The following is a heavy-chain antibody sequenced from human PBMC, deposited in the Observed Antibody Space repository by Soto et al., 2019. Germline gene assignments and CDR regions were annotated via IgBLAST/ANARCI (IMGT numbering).Heavy chain of an antibody. CDR2: MNYSGSA. CDR3: ARYFFDSSGYSNWFDS. V-gene: IGHV4-31*03. CDR1: GGSTSSGAYY. Sequence: QVQLQESGPGLVKPSQTLSLTCTVSGGSTSSGAYYWGWIRQHSGKGLEWIGYMNYSGSAYYNPSLKSRVTISVDTSMNQFSLKLSSVTAADTAMYYCARYFFDSSGYSNWFDSWGQGTLVTVSS. D-gene: IGHD3-22*01. J-gene: IGHJ5*01.